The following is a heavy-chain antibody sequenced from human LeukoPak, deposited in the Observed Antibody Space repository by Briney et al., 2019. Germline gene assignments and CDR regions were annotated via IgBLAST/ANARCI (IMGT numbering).Heavy chain of an antibody. CDR2: IYYSGST. CDR3: ARRPSDYYFDF. V-gene: IGHV4-39*01. CDR1: GGSISGSSYY. J-gene: IGHJ4*02. Sequence: PSETLSLTCTVSGGSISGSSYYLGWIRQPPGKGLEWIGSIYYSGSTYYNPSLKSRVTLSVDTSKNEFSLKLSSVTAADTAVYFCARRPSDYYFDFWGQGTLVTVSS. D-gene: IGHD2-21*02.